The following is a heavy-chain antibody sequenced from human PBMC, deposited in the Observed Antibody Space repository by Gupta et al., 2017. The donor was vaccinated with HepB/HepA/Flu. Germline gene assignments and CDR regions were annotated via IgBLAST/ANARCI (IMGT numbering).Heavy chain of an antibody. D-gene: IGHD4-17*01. CDR2: INHSGST. J-gene: IGHJ5*02. Sequence: QVQLQQWGAGLLKPSETLSLTCAVYGGSFSGYYWSWIRQPPGKGLEWIGEINHSGSTNYNPSLKSRVTISVDTSKNQFSLKLSSVTAADTAVYYCARGGGGPTTTVLWFDPWGQGTLVTVSS. CDR1: GGSFSGYY. V-gene: IGHV4-34*01. CDR3: ARGGGGPTTTVLWFDP.